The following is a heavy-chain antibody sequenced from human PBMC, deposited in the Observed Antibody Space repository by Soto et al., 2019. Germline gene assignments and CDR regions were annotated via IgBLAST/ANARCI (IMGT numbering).Heavy chain of an antibody. CDR2: ISGSGGST. CDR3: AKGRDDPTYAILTGYYYYYGMDV. CDR1: GFTFSSYA. Sequence: PGGSLRLSCAASGFTFSSYAMSWVRQAPGKGLEWVSAISGSGGSTYYADSVKARFTISRDNSKNTLYLQMNSLRAEDTAVYYCAKGRDDPTYAILTGYYYYYGMDVWGQGTTVTSP. V-gene: IGHV3-23*01. D-gene: IGHD3-9*01. J-gene: IGHJ6*02.